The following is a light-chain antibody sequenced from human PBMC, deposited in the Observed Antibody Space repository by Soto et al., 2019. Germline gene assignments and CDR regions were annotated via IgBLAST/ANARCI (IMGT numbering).Light chain of an antibody. Sequence: EIVLTQSPATLSFSPGERATLSCRASQSVSNYLAWYQQKPGQAPRLIIHGASSRATGVPDRITGSGSGTDFTLSISRLEPEDFAVYYCQQYGGSTRTFGQGTKVDIK. CDR3: QQYGGSTRT. CDR1: QSVSNY. J-gene: IGKJ1*01. CDR2: GAS. V-gene: IGKV3-20*01.